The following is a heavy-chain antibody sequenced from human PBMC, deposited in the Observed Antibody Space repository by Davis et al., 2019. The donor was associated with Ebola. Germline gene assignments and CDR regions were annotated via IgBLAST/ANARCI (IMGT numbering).Heavy chain of an antibody. CDR3: AKVRAPRIAVAGPFDY. D-gene: IGHD6-19*01. J-gene: IGHJ4*02. Sequence: PGGSLRLSCAASGFTFSSYGMHWVRQAPGKGLEWVAVIWYDGSNKYYADSVKGRFTISRDNSKNTLYLQMNSLRAEDTAVYYCAKVRAPRIAVAGPFDYWGQGTLVTVSS. CDR1: GFTFSSYG. V-gene: IGHV3-33*06. CDR2: IWYDGSNK.